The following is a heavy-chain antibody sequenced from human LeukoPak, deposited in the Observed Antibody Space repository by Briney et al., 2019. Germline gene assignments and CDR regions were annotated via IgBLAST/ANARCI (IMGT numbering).Heavy chain of an antibody. V-gene: IGHV1-2*02. CDR1: GYTFTGYY. J-gene: IGHJ3*02. Sequence: ASVKVSCKASGYTFTGYYMHWVRQAPGQGLEWMGWINPNSGGTNYAQKFQGRVTMTRGTSISTAYMELSRLRSDDTAVYYCARATDFWSGYFAFDIWGQGTMVTVSS. D-gene: IGHD3-3*01. CDR2: INPNSGGT. CDR3: ARATDFWSGYFAFDI.